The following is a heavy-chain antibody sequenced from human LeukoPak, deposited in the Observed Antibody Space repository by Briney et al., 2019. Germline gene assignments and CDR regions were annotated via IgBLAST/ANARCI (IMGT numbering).Heavy chain of an antibody. D-gene: IGHD4-17*01. Sequence: GASVKVSCKASGYTFTGYYMPWVRQAPGQGLEWMGRINPNSGGTNYAQKFQGRVTMTRATSISTAYMGLSRLRSDDTAVYYCASMTTVTIPHYKFDYWGQGTLVTVS. J-gene: IGHJ4*02. CDR2: INPNSGGT. CDR3: ASMTTVTIPHYKFDY. V-gene: IGHV1-2*06. CDR1: GYTFTGYY.